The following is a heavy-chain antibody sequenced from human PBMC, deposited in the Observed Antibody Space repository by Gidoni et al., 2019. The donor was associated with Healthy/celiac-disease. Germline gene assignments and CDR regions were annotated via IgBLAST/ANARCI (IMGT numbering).Heavy chain of an antibody. CDR1: GFTFSSYG. V-gene: IGHV3-33*01. J-gene: IGHJ6*02. CDR2: IWYDGSNK. CDR3: ARDTSSGYGMDV. D-gene: IGHD2-2*01. Sequence: QVQLVESGGGVVQPGRSLRLSCAASGFTFSSYGMHWVRQAPGKGLGWVAVIWYDGSNKYYADSVKGRFTISRDNSKNTLYLQMNSLRAEDTAVYYCARDTSSGYGMDVWGQGTTVTVSS.